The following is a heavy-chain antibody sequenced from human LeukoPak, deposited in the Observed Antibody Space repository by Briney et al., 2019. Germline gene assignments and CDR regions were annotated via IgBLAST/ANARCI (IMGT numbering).Heavy chain of an antibody. Sequence: ASVKASCKASGFTFTSYYMHWVRQAPGQGLEWMGIINPSGSYTSYAQKFQGRVTMTRDTSTSTVYMELSSLRSEDTAVYYCARDNSGGSTWWFDPWGQGTLVTVSS. D-gene: IGHD2-15*01. CDR3: ARDNSGGSTWWFDP. J-gene: IGHJ5*02. V-gene: IGHV1-46*01. CDR1: GFTFTSYY. CDR2: INPSGSYT.